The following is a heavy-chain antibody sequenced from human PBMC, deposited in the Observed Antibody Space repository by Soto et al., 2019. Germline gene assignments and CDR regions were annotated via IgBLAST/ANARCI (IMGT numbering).Heavy chain of an antibody. V-gene: IGHV3-15*07. J-gene: IGHJ4*02. Sequence: EVQLVESGGDLVKPGGSLRLSCAASGFTFSNAWMHWVRQAPGKGLEWVGRVKSRILGETTDYAAPVKGRFTISRDESTSTVYLQMNSLKTDDTAVYYCTTGFPSDWVGFDSWGQGTMVTVSS. D-gene: IGHD2-21*02. CDR1: GFTFSNAW. CDR2: VKSRILGETT. CDR3: TTGFPSDWVGFDS.